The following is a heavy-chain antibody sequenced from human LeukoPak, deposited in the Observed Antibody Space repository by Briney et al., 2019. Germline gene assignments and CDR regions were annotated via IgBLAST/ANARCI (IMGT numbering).Heavy chain of an antibody. V-gene: IGHV3-30*02. CDR3: ARDMKVPAAMRYYYYMDV. Sequence: PGGSLRLSCAASAFTFNNYGMHWVRQAPGKGLEWVAFIRFDGTNKYYTDSVKGRFTISRDNSKNTLYLQMSSLRPEDTAVYYCARDMKVPAAMRYYYYMDVWGKGTTVTISS. CDR2: IRFDGTNK. CDR1: AFTFNNYG. J-gene: IGHJ6*03. D-gene: IGHD2-2*01.